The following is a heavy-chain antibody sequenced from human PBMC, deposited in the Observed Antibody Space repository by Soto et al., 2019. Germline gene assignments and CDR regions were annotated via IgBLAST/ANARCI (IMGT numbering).Heavy chain of an antibody. V-gene: IGHV1-3*01. J-gene: IGHJ4*02. D-gene: IGHD3-22*01. CDR1: GYTFTSYA. CDR2: INAGNGNT. CDR3: ARSRIVVVDFDY. Sequence: ASVKVSCKASGYTFTSYAMHWVRQAPGQRLEWMGWINAGNGNTKYSQKFQGRVTITRDTSASTAYMELSSLRSEDTAVYYCARSRIVVVDFDYWGQGTLVTVPS.